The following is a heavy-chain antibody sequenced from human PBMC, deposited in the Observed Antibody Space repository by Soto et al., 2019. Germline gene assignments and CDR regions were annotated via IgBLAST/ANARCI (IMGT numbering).Heavy chain of an antibody. Sequence: VVSLRLSCVGSGFTFSTYSINWVRPAPGKGLEWVSSISSRSDIYYADSVKDRFTISRDNAKNSVSLQMNSLRAEDTAVYYCAREYTAWPLAYGLDVWGQGTTVTVSS. CDR3: AREYTAWPLAYGLDV. CDR1: GFTFSTYS. CDR2: ISSRSDI. J-gene: IGHJ6*02. D-gene: IGHD2-2*02. V-gene: IGHV3-21*01.